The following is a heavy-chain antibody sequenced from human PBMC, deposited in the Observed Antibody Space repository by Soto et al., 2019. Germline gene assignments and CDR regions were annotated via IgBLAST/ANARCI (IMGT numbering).Heavy chain of an antibody. CDR2: ISGSGGST. J-gene: IGHJ4*02. V-gene: IGHV3-23*01. Sequence: GGSLRLSCAASGFTFSSYAMSWVRQAPGKGLEWVSAISGSGGSTYYADSVKGRFTISRDNSKNTLYLQMNSLRAEDTAVYYCAKGRLMTTVTTGLDYWGQGTLVTVSS. CDR1: GFTFSSYA. CDR3: AKGRLMTTVTTGLDY. D-gene: IGHD4-4*01.